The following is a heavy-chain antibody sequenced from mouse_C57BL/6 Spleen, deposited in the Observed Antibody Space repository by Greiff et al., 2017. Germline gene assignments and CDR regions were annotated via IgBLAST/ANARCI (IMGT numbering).Heavy chain of an antibody. V-gene: IGHV1-4*01. CDR2: INPSSGYT. Sequence: VKLMESGAELARPGASVKMSCKASGYTFTSYTMHWVKQRPGQGLEWIGYINPSSGYTKYNQKFKDKATLTADKSSSTAYMQLSSLTSEDSAVYYCATDAVYAMDYWGQGTSVTVSS. J-gene: IGHJ4*01. CDR3: ATDAVYAMDY. CDR1: GYTFTSYT.